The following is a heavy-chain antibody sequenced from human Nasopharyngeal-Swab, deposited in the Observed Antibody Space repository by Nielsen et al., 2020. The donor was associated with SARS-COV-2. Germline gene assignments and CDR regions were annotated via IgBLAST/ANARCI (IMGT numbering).Heavy chain of an antibody. V-gene: IGHV3-30*03. CDR1: GFTFSSKW. CDR2: IAHDASSE. Sequence: GGSLRLSCAGSGFTFSSKWMNWARQAPGKGLEWVAFIAHDASSESYGDSVKGRFSISRDSSKNTLYLQMDSLRGEDTAVYYCARDAPAHYGAFYWGRGTLVTVSS. J-gene: IGHJ4*02. CDR3: ARDAPAHYGAFY. D-gene: IGHD4-17*01.